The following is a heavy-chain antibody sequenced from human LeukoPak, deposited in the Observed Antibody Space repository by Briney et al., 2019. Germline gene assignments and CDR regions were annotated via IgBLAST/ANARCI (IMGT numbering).Heavy chain of an antibody. D-gene: IGHD6-19*01. Sequence: ASVKVSCKASGYTFTSYGMSWVRQAPGQGLEWMRWISAYNGNTNYAQKLQGRVTMTTDTSTSTAYMELRSLRSDDTAAYYCARDSSGWYYDYWGQGTLVTVSS. V-gene: IGHV1-18*01. CDR1: GYTFTSYG. J-gene: IGHJ4*02. CDR2: ISAYNGNT. CDR3: ARDSSGWYYDY.